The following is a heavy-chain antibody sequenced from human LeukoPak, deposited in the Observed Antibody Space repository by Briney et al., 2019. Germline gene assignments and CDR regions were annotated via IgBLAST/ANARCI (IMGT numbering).Heavy chain of an antibody. Sequence: SETLSLTCTVSGGSISSSSYYWGWIRQPPGKGLEWIGSIYYSGSTYYNPSLKSRVTISVDTSKNQFSLKLSSVTAADTAVYYCARESYNWTLWGGLYYFDYWGQGTLVTVSS. J-gene: IGHJ4*02. CDR3: ARESYNWTLWGGLYYFDY. CDR2: IYYSGST. CDR1: GGSISSSSYY. D-gene: IGHD1-20*01. V-gene: IGHV4-39*02.